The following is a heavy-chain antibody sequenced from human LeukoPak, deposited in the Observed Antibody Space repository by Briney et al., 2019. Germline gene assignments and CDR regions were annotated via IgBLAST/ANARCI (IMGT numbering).Heavy chain of an antibody. V-gene: IGHV4-34*01. D-gene: IGHD2-2*01. CDR1: GGSISRYY. J-gene: IGHJ4*02. CDR2: INHSGST. Sequence: SETLSLAWTVSGGSISRYYWSWIRQPPGKGLEWIGGINHSGSTNYNPSLKSRVTISVETSKNQFSLKLSSVTAADTAVYYCARGLGSSNGENQGYCSSTSCTYYFDYWGQGTLVTVSS. CDR3: ARGLGSSNGENQGYCSSTSCTYYFDY.